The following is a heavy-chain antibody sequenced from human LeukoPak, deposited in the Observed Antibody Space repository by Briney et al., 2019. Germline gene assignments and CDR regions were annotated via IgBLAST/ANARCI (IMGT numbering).Heavy chain of an antibody. CDR3: TCDRVYYGLDL. CDR1: GFTFRSHW. Sequence: SGGSLRLSCEGSGFTFRSHWMSWVRQAPGKGLEWVANIHQYGGEKYYVDSVRGRFSISRDNAKNSLYLEMNSLRAEDTAVYYCTCDRVYYGLDLWGQGTTVTVS. V-gene: IGHV3-7*01. J-gene: IGHJ6*02. CDR2: IHQYGGEK.